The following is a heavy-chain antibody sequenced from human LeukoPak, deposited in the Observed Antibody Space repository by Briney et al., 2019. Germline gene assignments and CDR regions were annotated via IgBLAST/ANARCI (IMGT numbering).Heavy chain of an antibody. V-gene: IGHV3-7*01. CDR3: ARALFVGAFYGMDV. CDR1: GFTFGNYW. J-gene: IGHJ6*02. D-gene: IGHD1-26*01. CDR2: IKTDGSEK. Sequence: GGSLRLSCEGSGFTFGNYWMGWVRQAPGKGLQWVANIKTDGSEKYYVDSVEGRFTISRDNAKNSLYLQMNSLRAEDTAVYYCARALFVGAFYGMDVWGQGTTVTVSS.